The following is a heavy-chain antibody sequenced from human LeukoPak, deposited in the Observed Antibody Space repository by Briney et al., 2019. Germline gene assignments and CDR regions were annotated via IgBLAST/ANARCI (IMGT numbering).Heavy chain of an antibody. CDR1: GFTFSSYS. V-gene: IGHV3-21*01. Sequence: PGGSLRLSCAASGFTFSSYSMNWVRQAPGKGLEWVSSISSSSSYIYYADSVKGRFTISRDNAKNSLYLQMNSLRAEDTAVYYCARGGYYDSSGYSGDYWGQGTLVTVSS. CDR2: ISSSSSYI. D-gene: IGHD3-22*01. CDR3: ARGGYYDSSGYSGDY. J-gene: IGHJ4*02.